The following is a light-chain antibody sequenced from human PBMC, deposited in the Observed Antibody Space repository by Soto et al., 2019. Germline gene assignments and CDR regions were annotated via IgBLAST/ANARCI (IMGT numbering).Light chain of an antibody. CDR1: QSVTSSF. Sequence: EIVLTQSPGTLSLSPGERATLSCRASQSVTSSFLAWYQQIPGQAPRLLIYGASSRATGIPDRFSGSGSGTDCTRTISRLERVDFAVYYCQQYGSSPRPFGQGTNVELK. CDR3: QQYGSSPRP. J-gene: IGKJ1*01. CDR2: GAS. V-gene: IGKV3-20*01.